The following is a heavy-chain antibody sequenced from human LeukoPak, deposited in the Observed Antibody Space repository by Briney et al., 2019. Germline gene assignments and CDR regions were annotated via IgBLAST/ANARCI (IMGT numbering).Heavy chain of an antibody. CDR2: IKQDGSET. Sequence: PGGSLRLSCAASGFTFSNYWMNWVRQAPGKGLECLANIKQDGSETYYADSVKGRFTISRDNAKNSLYLQMNSLRAEDTAVYYYARETPRRGETRDGYRWGQGTLVTVSS. V-gene: IGHV3-7*01. CDR1: GFTFSNYW. CDR3: ARETPRRGETRDGYR. J-gene: IGHJ4*02. D-gene: IGHD5-24*01.